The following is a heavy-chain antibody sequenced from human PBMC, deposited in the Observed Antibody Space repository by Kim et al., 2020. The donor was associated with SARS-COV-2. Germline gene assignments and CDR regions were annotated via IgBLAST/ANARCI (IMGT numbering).Heavy chain of an antibody. Sequence: LKSRVTISVDTSKNQVSLRLSSVTAADTAVYYCARGGVIAAAGTKAFDIWGQGTMVTVSS. D-gene: IGHD6-13*01. J-gene: IGHJ3*02. CDR3: ARGGVIAAAGTKAFDI. V-gene: IGHV4-34*01.